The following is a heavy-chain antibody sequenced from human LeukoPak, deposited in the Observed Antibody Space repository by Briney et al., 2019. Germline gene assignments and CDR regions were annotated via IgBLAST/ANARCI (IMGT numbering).Heavy chain of an antibody. CDR1: GGSISSSNW. D-gene: IGHD6-13*01. CDR2: IYHSGST. J-gene: IGHJ4*02. CDR3: ARYIAAAGYYFDY. V-gene: IGHV4-4*02. Sequence: SETLSLTCAVSGGSISSSNWWSWVRQPPGKGLEWIGEIYHSGSTNYNPSPKSRVTISVDKSKNQFSLKLSSVTAADTAVYYCARYIAAAGYYFDYWGQGTLVTVSS.